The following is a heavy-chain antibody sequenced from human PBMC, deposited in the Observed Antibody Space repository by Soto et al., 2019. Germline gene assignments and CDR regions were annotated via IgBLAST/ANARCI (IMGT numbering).Heavy chain of an antibody. Sequence: QLQLQESGPGLVKPSETLSLTCTVSGGSISSSSYYWGWIRQPPGKGLEWIGSIYYSGSTYYNPSLKSRVTISVDTSKNQFSLKLSSVTAADTAVYYCARHRPYSSGCFDYWGQGTLVTVSS. CDR3: ARHRPYSSGCFDY. CDR2: IYYSGST. D-gene: IGHD6-19*01. V-gene: IGHV4-39*01. J-gene: IGHJ4*02. CDR1: GGSISSSSYY.